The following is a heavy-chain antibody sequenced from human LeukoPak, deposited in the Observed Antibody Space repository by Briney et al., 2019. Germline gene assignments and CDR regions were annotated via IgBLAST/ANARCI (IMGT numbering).Heavy chain of an antibody. Sequence: GSLRLSCAASGFTFSSYGMHWVRQAPGKGLEWVAVIWYDGSNEYYADSVKGRFTISRDNSKNTLYLQMNSLRAEDTAVYYCARDSLRYTMHYGMDVWGQGTTVTVSS. CDR3: ARDSLRYTMHYGMDV. CDR1: GFTFSSYG. J-gene: IGHJ6*02. D-gene: IGHD3-9*01. CDR2: IWYDGSNE. V-gene: IGHV3-33*01.